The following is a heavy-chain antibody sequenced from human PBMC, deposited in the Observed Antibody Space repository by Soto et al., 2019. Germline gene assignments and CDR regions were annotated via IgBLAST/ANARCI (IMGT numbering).Heavy chain of an antibody. V-gene: IGHV4-61*08. CDR3: ARGDRYSSGDIDY. CDR1: GGSVSGGDYY. J-gene: IGHJ4*02. CDR2: IYYIGST. Sequence: SETLCLTCTVAGGSVSGGDYYWNWIRQPPGRGLEWIAYIYYIGSTNYNPTLKSRVTISVDTSKNQFSLKLSSVTAADTAVYLCARGDRYSSGDIDYWGQGTQVIVSS. D-gene: IGHD6-19*01.